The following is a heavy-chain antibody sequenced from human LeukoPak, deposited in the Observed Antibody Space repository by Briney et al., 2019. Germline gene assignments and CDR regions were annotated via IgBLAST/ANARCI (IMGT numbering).Heavy chain of an antibody. V-gene: IGHV3-21*01. CDR3: ARDLSGDYFSGY. Sequence: GGSLRLSCAASGFTFSSYSMNWVRQAPGKGLKWVSSISSSSSYIYYADSVKGRFTISRDNAKNSLYLQMNSLRAEDTAVYYCARDLSGDYFSGYWGQGTLVTVSS. CDR1: GFTFSSYS. J-gene: IGHJ4*02. D-gene: IGHD4-17*01. CDR2: ISSSSSYI.